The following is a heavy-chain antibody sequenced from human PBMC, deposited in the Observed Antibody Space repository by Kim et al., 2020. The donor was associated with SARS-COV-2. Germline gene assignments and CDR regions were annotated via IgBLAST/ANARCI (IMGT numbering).Heavy chain of an antibody. CDR2: ITNKDNGYAT. J-gene: IGHJ4*01. Sequence: GGSLRLSCAVSGFTFSDHLMDWVRQAPGKGLEWVVRITNKDNGYATTYAASVKGRFTISPDESKNSLYLQMNSLKADDTAVYYCTKVGSRRGTVWGHGTLVTVSS. CDR3: TKVGSRRGTV. D-gene: IGHD3-16*01. V-gene: IGHV3-72*01. CDR1: GFTFSDHL.